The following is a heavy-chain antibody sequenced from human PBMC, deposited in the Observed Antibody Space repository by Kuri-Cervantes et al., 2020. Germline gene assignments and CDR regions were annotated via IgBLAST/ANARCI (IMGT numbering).Heavy chain of an antibody. Sequence: ASVKVSCKASGYTFTSYGISWVRQAPGQGLEWMGWISAYNGNTNYAQKLQGRVTMTTDTSTSTAYMELRSLRSDDTAVYYRARDSPQDIVVVPAASRYYYYGMDVWGQGTTVTVSS. CDR3: ARDSPQDIVVVPAASRYYYYGMDV. J-gene: IGHJ6*02. V-gene: IGHV1-18*01. D-gene: IGHD2-2*01. CDR2: ISAYNGNT. CDR1: GYTFTSYG.